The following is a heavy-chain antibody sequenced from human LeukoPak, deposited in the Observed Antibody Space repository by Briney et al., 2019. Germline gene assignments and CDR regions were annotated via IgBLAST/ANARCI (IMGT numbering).Heavy chain of an antibody. J-gene: IGHJ4*02. CDR3: ARGLSYYDILTGYYKPYDY. V-gene: IGHV3-21*01. CDR2: ISSSSSYI. Sequence: EGSLRLSCAASGFTFSSYSMNWVRQDPGKGLEWVSSISSSSSYIYYADSVKGRFTISRDNAKNSLYLQMNSLRAEDTAVYYCARGLSYYDILTGYYKPYDYWGQGALVTVSS. CDR1: GFTFSSYS. D-gene: IGHD3-9*01.